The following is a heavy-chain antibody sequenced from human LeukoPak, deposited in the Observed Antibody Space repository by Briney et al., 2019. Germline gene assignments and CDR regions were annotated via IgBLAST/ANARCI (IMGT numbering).Heavy chain of an antibody. CDR3: ARDHGADDPIDY. Sequence: GGSLRLSCAASGFTFSTYGMHWVRQAPGKGLEWVAVIWHDGSNKYYGESVKGRFTISRADSENTLYLHMNSLTAEDTAVYYCARDHGADDPIDYWGQGTLVTVSS. CDR2: IWHDGSNK. J-gene: IGHJ4*02. D-gene: IGHD4/OR15-4a*01. CDR1: GFTFSTYG. V-gene: IGHV3-33*01.